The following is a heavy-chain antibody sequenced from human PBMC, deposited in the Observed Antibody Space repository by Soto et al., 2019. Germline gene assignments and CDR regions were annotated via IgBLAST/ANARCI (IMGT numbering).Heavy chain of an antibody. CDR1: GYIFIDYW. CDR2: VYPRDSDT. V-gene: IGHV5-51*01. D-gene: IGHD2-15*01. J-gene: IGHJ4*02. Sequence: GASLKISCKASGYIFIDYWIGWVRQMPGKGLEWMGIVYPRDSDTRYSPSFQGQVTISADRSTGTAFLQWRSLKASDTALYYCARPPLPGYSIHFNSWGQGTLVTVSS. CDR3: ARPPLPGYSIHFNS.